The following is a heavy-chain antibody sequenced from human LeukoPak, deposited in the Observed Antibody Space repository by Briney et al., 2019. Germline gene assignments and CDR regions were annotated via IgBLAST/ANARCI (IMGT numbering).Heavy chain of an antibody. D-gene: IGHD3-10*01. Sequence: PSETLSLTCTVSGGSISSYYWSWIRQPPGKGLEWIGYIYYSGSTNYNPSLKSRVTISVDTSKNQFSLKLSPVTAADTAVYYCARHVTRAPLWFGEHWGQGTLVTVSS. CDR2: IYYSGST. V-gene: IGHV4-59*08. CDR1: GGSISSYY. J-gene: IGHJ1*01. CDR3: ARHVTRAPLWFGEH.